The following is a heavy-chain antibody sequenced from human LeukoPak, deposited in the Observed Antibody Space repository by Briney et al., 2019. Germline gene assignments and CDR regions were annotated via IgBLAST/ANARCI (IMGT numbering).Heavy chain of an antibody. J-gene: IGHJ4*02. CDR3: VRVGGPYCSSTTCHID. CDR2: ISTQNGDT. V-gene: IGHV1-18*01. D-gene: IGHD2-2*02. CDR1: GYIFTGFG. Sequence: GASVRVSCTASGYIFTGFGISWVRQAPGQGLEWMGWISTQNGDTNYAQKLQGRVTMTTDTSTTTAYMELRSLRSEDTAVYFCVRVGGPYCSSTTCHIDWGQGTLVTVSS.